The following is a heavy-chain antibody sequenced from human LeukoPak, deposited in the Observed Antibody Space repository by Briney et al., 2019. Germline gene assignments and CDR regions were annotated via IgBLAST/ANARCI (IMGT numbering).Heavy chain of an antibody. V-gene: IGHV1-8*03. D-gene: IGHD5-12*01. CDR1: GYTFTSYD. J-gene: IGHJ4*02. CDR2: MNPNSGST. CDR3: ARGRSTGYPYYFEY. Sequence: ASVKVSCNASGYTFTSYDINWVRQATGQGLEWMGWMNPNSGSTGYAQKFQGRVTITRNTSISTAYMELSGLRSEDTAVYYCARGRSTGYPYYFEYWGQGTLVTVSS.